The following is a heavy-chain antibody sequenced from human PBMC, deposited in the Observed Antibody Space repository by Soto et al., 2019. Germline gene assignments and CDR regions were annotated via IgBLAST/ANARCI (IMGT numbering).Heavy chain of an antibody. CDR3: ARDLNDYVWGSCRYPGY. CDR2: ISYDGSNK. V-gene: IGHV3-30-3*01. J-gene: IGHJ4*02. CDR1: GFTFSSYA. Sequence: GGSLRLSCAASGFTFSSYAMHWVRQAPGKGLEWVAVISYDGSNKYYADSVKGRFTISRDNSKNTLYLQMNSLGAEDTAVYYCARDLNDYVWGSCRYPGYWGQGTLVTVSS. D-gene: IGHD3-16*02.